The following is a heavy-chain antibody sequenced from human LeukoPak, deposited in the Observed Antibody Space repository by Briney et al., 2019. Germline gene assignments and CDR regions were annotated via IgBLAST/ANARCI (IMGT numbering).Heavy chain of an antibody. J-gene: IGHJ4*02. D-gene: IGHD4-17*01. Sequence: GGSLRLSCAASGFTFSSYAMSWVRQAPGKGLEWVSAISGSGGSTYYADSVKGRSTISRDNSKNTLYLQMNSLRAEDTAVYYCAKDVFRYGDYTRPGYWGQGTLVTVSS. CDR2: ISGSGGST. V-gene: IGHV3-23*01. CDR3: AKDVFRYGDYTRPGY. CDR1: GFTFSSYA.